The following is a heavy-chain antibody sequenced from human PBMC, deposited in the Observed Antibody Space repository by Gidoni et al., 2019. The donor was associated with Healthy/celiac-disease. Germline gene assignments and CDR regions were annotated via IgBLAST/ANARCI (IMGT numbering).Heavy chain of an antibody. CDR2: ISGSGGST. D-gene: IGHD4-17*01. J-gene: IGHJ6*02. CDR1: GLTLSSYA. V-gene: IGHV3-23*01. CDR3: AKSGGATVTKGGRGMDV. Sequence: EVQLLESGGGWVQPGGSVRPSCGASGLTLSSYAMNWVRQAPGKGLEWVSAISGSGGSTYYADSVKGRFTISRDNSNNTLYLQMNSLRAEDTAVYYCAKSGGATVTKGGRGMDVWGQGTTVTVSS.